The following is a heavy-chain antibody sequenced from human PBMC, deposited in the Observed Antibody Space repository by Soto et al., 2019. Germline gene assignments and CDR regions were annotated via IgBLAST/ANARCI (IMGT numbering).Heavy chain of an antibody. CDR2: INPYSGDT. J-gene: IGHJ3*02. CDR3: ARDVSATITSPHDAFDI. CDR1: GYTFTGNY. D-gene: IGHD3-10*01. V-gene: IGHV1-2*04. Sequence: QVQLVQSGAEVKKPGASVKVSCKASGYTFTGNYIHWVRQAPGQGLEWMGWINPYSGDTNYAQNFQGWVTMTRDTSIGTAYMELGRLRSDDTAMYYCARDVSATITSPHDAFDIWGQGTMVTVSS.